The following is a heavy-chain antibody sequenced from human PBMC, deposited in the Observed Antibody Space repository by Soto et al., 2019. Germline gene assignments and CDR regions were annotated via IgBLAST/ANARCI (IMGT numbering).Heavy chain of an antibody. Sequence: PGESLKISCKGSGYSFTSYWIGWVRQMPGKGLEWMGIIYPGDSDTRYSPSFQGQVTISADKSISTAYLQWSSLKASDTAMYYCARQKNRYCTNGVCYSLYGMDVWGQGTTVTVS. D-gene: IGHD2-8*01. CDR2: IYPGDSDT. V-gene: IGHV5-51*01. CDR3: ARQKNRYCTNGVCYSLYGMDV. J-gene: IGHJ6*02. CDR1: GYSFTSYW.